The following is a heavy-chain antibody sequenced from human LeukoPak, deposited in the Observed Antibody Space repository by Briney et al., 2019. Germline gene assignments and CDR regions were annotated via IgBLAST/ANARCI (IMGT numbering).Heavy chain of an antibody. CDR3: ARDKGRYYYDSSGY. V-gene: IGHV1-18*01. D-gene: IGHD3-22*01. Sequence: GASVKVSCKASGYTFTSYGISWVRQAPGQGLEWMGWISAYNGNINYAQKLQGRVTMTTDTSTSTAYMELRSLRSDDTAVYYCARDKGRYYYDSSGYWGQGTLVTVSS. J-gene: IGHJ4*02. CDR1: GYTFTSYG. CDR2: ISAYNGNI.